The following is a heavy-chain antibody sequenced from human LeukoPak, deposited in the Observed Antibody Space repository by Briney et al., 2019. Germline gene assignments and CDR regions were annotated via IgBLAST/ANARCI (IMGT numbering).Heavy chain of an antibody. CDR1: GFTFSSYA. V-gene: IGHV3-23*01. CDR3: AKDIGERSITIFGVVTLYYGMDV. CDR2: ISGSGGST. D-gene: IGHD3-3*01. J-gene: IGHJ6*02. Sequence: PGGSLRLSCAASGFTFSSYAMSRVRQAPGKGLEWVSAISGSGGSTYYADSVKGRFTISRDNSKNTLYLQMNSLRAEDTAVYYCAKDIGERSITIFGVVTLYYGMDVWGQGTTVTVSS.